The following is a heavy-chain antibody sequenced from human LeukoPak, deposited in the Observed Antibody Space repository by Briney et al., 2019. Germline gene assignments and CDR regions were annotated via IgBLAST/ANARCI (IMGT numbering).Heavy chain of an antibody. V-gene: IGHV4-34*01. D-gene: IGHD3-16*02. CDR2: INHSGST. Sequence: SETLSLTCAVYGGSFSGYYWSWIRRPPGKGLEWIGEINHSGSTNYNPSLKSRVTISVDTSKNQFSLKLSSVTAADTAVYYCARQGRMITFGGVIVSGFDYWGQGTLVTVSS. CDR3: ARQGRMITFGGVIVSGFDY. CDR1: GGSFSGYY. J-gene: IGHJ4*02.